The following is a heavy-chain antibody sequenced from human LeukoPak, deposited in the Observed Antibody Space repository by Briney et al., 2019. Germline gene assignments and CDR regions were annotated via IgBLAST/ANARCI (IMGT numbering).Heavy chain of an antibody. CDR1: GGTFSSYA. D-gene: IGHD3-10*01. Sequence: GASVKVSCKASGGTFSSYAISWVRQAPGQGLEWMGGIIPIFGTANYAQKFQGRVTITADESTSTAYMELSSLRSEDTAVYYCASTMAVRGGAPTTSVDYWGQGTLVTVSS. V-gene: IGHV1-69*13. CDR2: IIPIFGTA. CDR3: ASTMAVRGGAPTTSVDY. J-gene: IGHJ4*02.